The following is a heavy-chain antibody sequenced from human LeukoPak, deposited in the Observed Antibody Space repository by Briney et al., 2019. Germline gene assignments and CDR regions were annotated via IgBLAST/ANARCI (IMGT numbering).Heavy chain of an antibody. D-gene: IGHD2-2*01. J-gene: IGHJ4*02. Sequence: GASVKVSCKASGYTFTGYYMHWVRQAPGQGLEWMGWINPNSGGTNYAQKFQGRVTMTRDTSISTAYMELSRLRSDDAAVYYCASLAGYCSSTSCSADYWGQGTLVTVSS. CDR3: ASLAGYCSSTSCSADY. CDR2: INPNSGGT. CDR1: GYTFTGYY. V-gene: IGHV1-2*02.